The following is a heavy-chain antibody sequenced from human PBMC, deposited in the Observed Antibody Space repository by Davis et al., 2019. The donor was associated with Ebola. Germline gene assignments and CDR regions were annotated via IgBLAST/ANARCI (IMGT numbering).Heavy chain of an antibody. J-gene: IGHJ5*02. CDR2: IKQDGSEK. CDR3: ARDGILGDFWSGYLGP. V-gene: IGHV3-7*03. Sequence: GGSLRLSCAASGFTFSSYWMSWVRQAPGKGLEWVANIKQDGSEKYYVDSVKGRFTISRDNAKNSLYLQMNSLRAEDTAVYYCARDGILGDFWSGYLGPWGQGTLVTVSS. CDR1: GFTFSSYW. D-gene: IGHD3-3*01.